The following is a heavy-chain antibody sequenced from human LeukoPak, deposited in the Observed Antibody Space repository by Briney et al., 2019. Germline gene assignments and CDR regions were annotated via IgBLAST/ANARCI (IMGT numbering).Heavy chain of an antibody. CDR2: ISGSGGST. CDR3: AKAEFYDFWSGYYSDY. CDR1: GFTFSSYA. Sequence: TGGSLRPSCAASGFTFSSYAMSWVRQAPGKGLEWVSAISGSGGSTYYADSVKGRFTTSRDNSKNTLYLQMNSLRAEDTAVYYCAKAEFYDFWSGYYSDYWGQGTLVTVSS. J-gene: IGHJ4*02. V-gene: IGHV3-23*01. D-gene: IGHD3-3*01.